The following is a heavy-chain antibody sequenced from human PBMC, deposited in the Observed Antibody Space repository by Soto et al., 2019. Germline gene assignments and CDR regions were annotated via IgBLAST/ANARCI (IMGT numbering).Heavy chain of an antibody. CDR2: IYYSGST. D-gene: IGHD3-10*02. Sequence: SETLSLTCTVSGGSISSSSYYWGWIRQPPGKGLEWIGSIYYSGSTYYNPSLKSRVTISVDTSKNQFSLKLSSVTAADTAVYYCARHFIFGDPYYFDYWGQGTLVTVSS. J-gene: IGHJ4*02. CDR1: GGSISSSSYY. CDR3: ARHFIFGDPYYFDY. V-gene: IGHV4-39*01.